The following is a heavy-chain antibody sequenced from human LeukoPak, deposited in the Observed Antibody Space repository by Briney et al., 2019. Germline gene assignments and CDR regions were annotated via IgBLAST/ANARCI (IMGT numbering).Heavy chain of an antibody. J-gene: IGHJ6*02. CDR3: ARGGGLDV. CDR1: GFTFSSYW. D-gene: IGHD3-16*01. Sequence: GGSLRLSCAASGFTFSSYWMNWARQAPGKGLEWVASINHNGNVNYYVDSVKRRFTISRDNAKNSLYLQMSNLRAEDTAVYFCARGGGLDVWGQGATVTVSS. V-gene: IGHV3-7*03. CDR2: INHNGNVN.